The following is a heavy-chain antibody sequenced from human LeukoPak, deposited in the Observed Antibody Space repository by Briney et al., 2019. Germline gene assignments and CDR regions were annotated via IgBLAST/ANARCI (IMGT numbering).Heavy chain of an antibody. J-gene: IGHJ4*02. CDR1: GFTFSNAW. D-gene: IGHD5-12*01. V-gene: IGHV3-15*01. Sequence: GGSLRLSCGASGFTFSNAWMSWVRQAPGKGLEWVGRIKSKTYGGTTDYAAPVKGRFTISRDDSKNTLYLQMNSLKTEDTAVYYCTTDQDSGYGFDYWGQGTLVTVSS. CDR3: TTDQDSGYGFDY. CDR2: IKSKTYGGTT.